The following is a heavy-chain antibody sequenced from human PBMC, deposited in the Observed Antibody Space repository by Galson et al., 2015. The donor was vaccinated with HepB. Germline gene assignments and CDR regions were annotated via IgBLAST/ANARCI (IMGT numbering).Heavy chain of an antibody. D-gene: IGHD3-10*01. J-gene: IGHJ6*02. V-gene: IGHV3-9*01. Sequence: SLRLSCAASGFTFEDYAMHWVRQVPGKGLEWVSGISWNSDFTGYADSVRGRFTISRDNAKYFLYLQMNSLRPEDTALYYCAQDLTYDYGSGSYFDGMDVWGQGTTVTVSS. CDR2: ISWNSDFT. CDR3: AQDLTYDYGSGSYFDGMDV. CDR1: GFTFEDYA.